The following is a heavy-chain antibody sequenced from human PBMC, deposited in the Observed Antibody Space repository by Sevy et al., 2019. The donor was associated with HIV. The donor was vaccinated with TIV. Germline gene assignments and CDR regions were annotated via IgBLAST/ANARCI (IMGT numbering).Heavy chain of an antibody. D-gene: IGHD6-19*01. CDR3: TRDSSGWNYYYYYYMDV. V-gene: IGHV3-49*03. Sequence: GGSLRLSCTASGFTFGDYAMSWFRQAPGKGLEWVGFIRSKAYGGTTEYAASVKVRFTISRDDYKSIDYLQMNSLKTEDTAVYYCTRDSSGWNYYYYYYMDVWGKGTTVTVSS. CDR2: IRSKAYGGTT. CDR1: GFTFGDYA. J-gene: IGHJ6*03.